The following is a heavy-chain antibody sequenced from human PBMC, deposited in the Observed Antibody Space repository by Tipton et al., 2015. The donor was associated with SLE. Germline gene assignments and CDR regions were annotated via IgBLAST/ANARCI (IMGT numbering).Heavy chain of an antibody. Sequence: TCTVSGGSVSSGSYYWSWIRQPPGKGLEWIGYIYYSGSTNYNPSLKSRVTISVDTSKNQFSLKLSSVTAADTAVYYCARAEGAVAPYYFDYWGQGTLVTVSS. CDR3: ARAEGAVAPYYFDY. D-gene: IGHD6-19*01. CDR2: IYYSGST. J-gene: IGHJ4*02. CDR1: GGSVSSGSYY. V-gene: IGHV4-61*01.